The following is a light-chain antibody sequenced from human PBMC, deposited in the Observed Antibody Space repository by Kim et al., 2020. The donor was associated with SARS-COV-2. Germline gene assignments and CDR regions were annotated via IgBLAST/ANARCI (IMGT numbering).Light chain of an antibody. V-gene: IGLV3-25*03. CDR1: ALSKMV. CDR2: TES. Sequence: AGQTAWISCSGVALSKMVAYWYRQKFGQDPVLVIYTESEKPSGIPERFSGSSSGTTVTLTISGVQAEDEADYYCQSADSSGTYWVFGGGTQLTVL. J-gene: IGLJ3*02. CDR3: QSADSSGTYWV.